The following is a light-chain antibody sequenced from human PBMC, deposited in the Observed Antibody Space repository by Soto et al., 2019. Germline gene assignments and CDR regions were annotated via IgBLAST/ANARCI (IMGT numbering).Light chain of an antibody. J-gene: IGKJ1*01. CDR3: QKYDRAPWT. CDR1: QGISTY. V-gene: IGKV1-27*01. Sequence: DIQMTQSPSSLSASVGDRVTITCRASQGISTYLAWYQQKPGKGPKLLIHTASTLESGVPSRFSGSGSGIDFTLTISSLQPEDVATYYCQKYDRAPWTFGQGTKVEIK. CDR2: TAS.